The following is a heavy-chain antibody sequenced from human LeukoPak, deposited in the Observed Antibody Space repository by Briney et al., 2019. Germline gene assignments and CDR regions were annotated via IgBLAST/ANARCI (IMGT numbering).Heavy chain of an antibody. D-gene: IGHD1-26*01. CDR2: IYYSGST. Sequence: PSETLSLTCTVSGGSISSYYWSWIWQPPGKGLEWIGYIYYSGSTNYNPSLKSRVTISVDTSKNQFSLKLSSVTAADTAVYYCARDPGLLHFDYWGQGTLVTVSS. J-gene: IGHJ4*02. V-gene: IGHV4-59*01. CDR1: GGSISSYY. CDR3: ARDPGLLHFDY.